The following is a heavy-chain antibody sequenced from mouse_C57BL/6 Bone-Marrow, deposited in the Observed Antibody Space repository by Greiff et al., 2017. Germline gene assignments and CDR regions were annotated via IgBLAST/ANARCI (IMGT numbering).Heavy chain of an antibody. CDR1: GYTFTSYW. D-gene: IGHD1-1*01. CDR2: IDPSDSET. J-gene: IGHJ1*03. Sequence: QVQLQQPGAELVRPGSSVKLSCKASGYTFTSYWMHWVKQRPIQGLEWIGNIDPSDSETHYNQKFKDKATLTVDKSSSTAYMQLSSLTSEDSAVYYCARSSTTVVARDWYFDVWGTATTVTVAS. V-gene: IGHV1-52*01. CDR3: ARSSTTVVARDWYFDV.